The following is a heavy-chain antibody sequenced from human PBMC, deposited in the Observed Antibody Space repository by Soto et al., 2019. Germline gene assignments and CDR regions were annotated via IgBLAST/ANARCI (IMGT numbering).Heavy chain of an antibody. J-gene: IGHJ4*02. D-gene: IGHD2-2*01. CDR3: AIDLRRENIELVPTVMVLDY. Sequence: GGSLRLSCAASGFTFSSYSMNWVRQAPGKGLEWVSYISSSSSTIYYADSVKGRFTISRDNAKNSLYLQMNSLRAEDTAVYYCAIDLRRENIELVPTVMVLDYWGQGTLVTVSS. V-gene: IGHV3-48*01. CDR1: GFTFSSYS. CDR2: ISSSSSTI.